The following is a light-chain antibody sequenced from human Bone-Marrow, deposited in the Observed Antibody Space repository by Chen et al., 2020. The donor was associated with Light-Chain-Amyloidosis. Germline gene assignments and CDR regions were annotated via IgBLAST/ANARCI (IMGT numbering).Light chain of an antibody. CDR1: DLPTKY. J-gene: IGLJ2*01. CDR2: RDT. CDR3: QSADSSGTYEVI. Sequence: SYELPQPPSVSVSPGKTARITCSGDDLPTKYAYWYQQKPGQAPVLVIHRDTERPSGISERFSGSSSLTTATLTISVVQAEDEADYHCQSADSSGTYEVIFGGGTKLTV. V-gene: IGLV3-25*03.